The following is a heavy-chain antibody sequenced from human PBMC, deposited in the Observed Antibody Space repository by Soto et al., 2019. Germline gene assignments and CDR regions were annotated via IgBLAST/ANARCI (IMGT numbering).Heavy chain of an antibody. J-gene: IGHJ4*02. CDR3: AREGPVYCSGGSCYSDRYFDY. V-gene: IGHV4-4*02. CDR1: SGSISSSNW. Sequence: QVQLQESGPGLVKPSGTLSLTCAVSSGSISSSNWWSWVRQPPGKGLEWIGEIYHSGSTNYNPSLKSRVTISVDKAKIQFCRKLGSVTAADTAVYYCAREGPVYCSGGSCYSDRYFDYWGQGNLVTVSS. D-gene: IGHD2-15*01. CDR2: IYHSGST.